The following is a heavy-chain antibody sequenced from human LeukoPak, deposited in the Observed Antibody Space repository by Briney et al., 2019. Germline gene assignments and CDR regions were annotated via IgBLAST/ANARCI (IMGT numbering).Heavy chain of an antibody. CDR2: IKEDGSEK. Sequence: GGSLRLSCAASGFTFSNYWMSWVRQAPGKGLEWVANIKEDGSEKYYVDSVKGRFTISRDNAKNSLYLQMNSLRVEDTAVYYCARVWSSRDAFDIWGQGTMVTVSS. D-gene: IGHD1-26*01. CDR3: ARVWSSRDAFDI. CDR1: GFTFSNYW. V-gene: IGHV3-7*01. J-gene: IGHJ3*02.